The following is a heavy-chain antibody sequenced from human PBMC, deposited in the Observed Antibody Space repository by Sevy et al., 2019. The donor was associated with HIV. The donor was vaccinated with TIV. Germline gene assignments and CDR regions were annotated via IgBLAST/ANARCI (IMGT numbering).Heavy chain of an antibody. CDR3: AKDLSDYVWGSYRYTNWFDP. V-gene: IGHV3-23*01. D-gene: IGHD3-16*02. Sequence: QLGGSLRLSCAASGFTFSSYAMSWVRQAPGKGLEWVSAISGSGGSTYYADSVKGRFTISRDNSKNTLYLQMNSLRAEDTAVYYCAKDLSDYVWGSYRYTNWFDPWGQGTLVTVSS. CDR2: ISGSGGST. CDR1: GFTFSSYA. J-gene: IGHJ5*02.